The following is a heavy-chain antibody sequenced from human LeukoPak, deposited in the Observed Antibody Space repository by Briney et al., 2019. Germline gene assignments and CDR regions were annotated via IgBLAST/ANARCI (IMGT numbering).Heavy chain of an antibody. CDR3: ARGPYSSDY. D-gene: IGHD6-13*01. Sequence: ETLSLTCAVYGGSFSGYYWSWIRQPPGKGLEWTGEINHSGSTNYNPSLKSRVTISVDTSKNQFSLKLSSVTAADTAVYYCARGPYSSDYWGQGTLVTVSS. J-gene: IGHJ4*02. V-gene: IGHV4-34*01. CDR1: GGSFSGYY. CDR2: INHSGST.